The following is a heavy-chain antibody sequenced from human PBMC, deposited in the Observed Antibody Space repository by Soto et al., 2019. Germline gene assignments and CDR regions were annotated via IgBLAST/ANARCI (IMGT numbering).Heavy chain of an antibody. V-gene: IGHV4-4*02. J-gene: IGHJ4*02. Sequence: SETLSLTCAVSGGSISSSNWWSWVRQPPGKGLEWIGEIYHSGSTNYNPSLKSRVTISVDKSKNQFSLKLSSVTAADTAVYYCARALGGSYSGGYYFDDWGQGTLGNVSS. CDR2: IYHSGST. CDR1: GGSISSSNW. D-gene: IGHD1-26*01. CDR3: ARALGGSYSGGYYFDD.